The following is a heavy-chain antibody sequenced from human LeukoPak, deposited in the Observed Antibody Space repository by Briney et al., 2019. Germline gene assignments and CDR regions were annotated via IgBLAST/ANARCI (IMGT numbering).Heavy chain of an antibody. D-gene: IGHD2-8*01. J-gene: IGHJ4*02. Sequence: SETLSLTCTVSSASISSSSYYWGWIRQPPGQGLEWIGYIYYSGSTYYNPSLKSRVTISVDTSKNQFSLKLSSVTAADTAVYYCARERHCTNGVCYTGPFDYWGQGTLVTVSS. CDR2: IYYSGST. CDR3: ARERHCTNGVCYTGPFDY. CDR1: SASISSSSYY. V-gene: IGHV4-31*03.